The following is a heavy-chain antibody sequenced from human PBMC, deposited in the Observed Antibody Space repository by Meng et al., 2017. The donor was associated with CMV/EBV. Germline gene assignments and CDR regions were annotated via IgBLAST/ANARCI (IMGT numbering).Heavy chain of an antibody. V-gene: IGHV2-5*01. D-gene: IGHD5-18*01. Sequence: FYGFSLSTSGVGVGWLRQPPGKALEWLALIYWNDDKRYSPSLKSRLTITKDTSKNQVVLTMTNMDPVDTATYYCAHSEIQLWVFDYWGQGTLVTVSS. J-gene: IGHJ4*02. CDR1: GFSLSTSGVG. CDR2: IYWNDDK. CDR3: AHSEIQLWVFDY.